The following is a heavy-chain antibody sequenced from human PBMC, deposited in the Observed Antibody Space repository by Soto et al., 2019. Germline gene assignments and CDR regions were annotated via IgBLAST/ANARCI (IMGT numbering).Heavy chain of an antibody. J-gene: IGHJ4*02. D-gene: IGHD5-12*01. CDR2: IYSGGST. V-gene: IGHV3-66*01. CDR3: ASGTTEYSGYERDYYFDY. Sequence: EVQLVESGGGLVQPGGSLRLSCAASGFTVSSNYMSWVRQAPGKGLEWVSVIYSGGSTYYADSVKGRFTISRDNSKTTLYLQMNSLRAEYTAVYYCASGTTEYSGYERDYYFDYWGQGTLVTVSS. CDR1: GFTVSSNY.